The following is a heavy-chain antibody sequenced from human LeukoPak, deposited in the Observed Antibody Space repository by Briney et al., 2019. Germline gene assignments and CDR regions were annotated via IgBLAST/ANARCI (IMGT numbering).Heavy chain of an antibody. CDR3: ATETNGRHYDY. D-gene: IGHD1-14*01. CDR1: GLTFSTSG. Sequence: PGGSLRLSCTASGLTFSTSGLNWVRQAPGKGLERVASIGPTGSDRYHADSIKGRFTISRDNANNFLYLQMNSLRAEDTAVYYCATETNGRHYDYWGQGTLLTVSS. J-gene: IGHJ4*02. CDR2: IGPTGSDR. V-gene: IGHV3-21*06.